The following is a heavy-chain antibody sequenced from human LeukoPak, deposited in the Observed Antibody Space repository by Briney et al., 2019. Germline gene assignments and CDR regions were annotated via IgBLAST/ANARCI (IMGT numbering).Heavy chain of an antibody. CDR2: ISWNSGSI. CDR1: GFTFSSSW. D-gene: IGHD3-10*01. J-gene: IGHJ2*01. V-gene: IGHV3-9*01. CDR3: AKATRGPFDL. Sequence: YPGGSLRLSCAASGFTFSSSWMSWVRQVPGKGLEWVSGISWNSGSIGYADSVKGRFTISRDNAKNSLYLQMNSLRAEDTALYYCAKATRGPFDLWGRGTLVTVSS.